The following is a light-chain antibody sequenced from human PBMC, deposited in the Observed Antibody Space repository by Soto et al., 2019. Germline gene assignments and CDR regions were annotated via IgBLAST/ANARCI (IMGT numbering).Light chain of an antibody. J-gene: IGLJ3*02. V-gene: IGLV1-47*02. CDR2: SNH. Sequence: QSVLTQPPSASGTPGQRVTISCSGSSSNIGSNYVYWYQQLPGTAPKLLIYSNHQRPSGVPDRFSGSKSGTSASLAISGLGSEDEADYYCAAWDDSLSGLNWVFGGGTKLTVL. CDR1: SSNIGSNY. CDR3: AAWDDSLSGLNWV.